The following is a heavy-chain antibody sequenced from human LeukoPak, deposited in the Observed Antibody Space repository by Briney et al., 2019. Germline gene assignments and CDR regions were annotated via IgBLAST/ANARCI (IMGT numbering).Heavy chain of an antibody. J-gene: IGHJ4*02. V-gene: IGHV3-30-3*01. CDR2: ISYDGSNK. CDR1: GFTFSSYA. CDR3: AREQTSSSWPRYFDY. D-gene: IGHD6-13*01. Sequence: GGSLRLSCAASGFTFSSYAMHWVRQAPGKGLEWVAVISYDGSNKYYADSVKGRFTISRDNSKNTLYLQMNNLRAEDTAVYYCAREQTSSSWPRYFDYWGQGTLVTVSS.